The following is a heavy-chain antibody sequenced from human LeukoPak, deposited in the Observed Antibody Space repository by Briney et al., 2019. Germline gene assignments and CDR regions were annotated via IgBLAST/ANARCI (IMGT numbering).Heavy chain of an antibody. Sequence: PGGPLRLSCAASGFTFSSYAMHWVRQAPGKGLEWVAVISYDGSNKYYADSVEGRFTISRDNSKNTLYLQMNSLRAEDTAVYYCARDRVGATDYFDYWGQGTLVTVSS. CDR2: ISYDGSNK. J-gene: IGHJ4*02. CDR3: ARDRVGATDYFDY. V-gene: IGHV3-30-3*01. D-gene: IGHD1-26*01. CDR1: GFTFSSYA.